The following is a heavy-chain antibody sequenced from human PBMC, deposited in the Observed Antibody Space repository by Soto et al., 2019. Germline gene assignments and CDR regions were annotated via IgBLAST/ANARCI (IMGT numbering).Heavy chain of an antibody. J-gene: IGHJ4*02. CDR1: GGSFSGYY. Sequence: SETLSLTCAVYGGSFSGYYWSWIRQPPGKGLEWIGEINHSGSTNYNPSPKSRVTISVDTSKNQFSLKLSSVTAADTAVYYCARGTMVRGVIIIFNTGFDYWGQGTLVTVSS. V-gene: IGHV4-34*01. D-gene: IGHD3-10*01. CDR3: ARGTMVRGVIIIFNTGFDY. CDR2: INHSGST.